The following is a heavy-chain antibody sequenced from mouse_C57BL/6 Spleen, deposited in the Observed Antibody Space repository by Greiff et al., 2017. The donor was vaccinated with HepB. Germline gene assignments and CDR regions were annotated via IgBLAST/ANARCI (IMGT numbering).Heavy chain of an antibody. J-gene: IGHJ4*01. CDR3: ARAEGSSGRYYYAMDY. V-gene: IGHV1-81*01. CDR2: IYPRSGNT. Sequence: VQLQQSGAELARPGASVKLSCKASGYTFTSYGISWVKQRTGQGLGWIGEIYPRSGNTYYNEKFKGKATLTADKSSSTAYMELRSLTSEDSAVYFCARAEGSSGRYYYAMDYWGQGTSVTVSS. D-gene: IGHD3-2*02. CDR1: GYTFTSYG.